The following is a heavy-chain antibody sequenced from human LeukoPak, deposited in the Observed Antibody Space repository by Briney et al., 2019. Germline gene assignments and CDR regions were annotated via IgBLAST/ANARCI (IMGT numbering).Heavy chain of an antibody. V-gene: IGHV1-58*02. J-gene: IGHJ4*02. D-gene: IGHD1-26*01. CDR2: IVVGSGNT. CDR1: GFTFTSSA. Sequence: GASVKVSCKASGFTFTSSAMQWVRQARGQRLEWIGWIVVGSGNTNYAQKFQGRVTMTRDTSISTAYMELSRLRSDDTAVYYCARVPASGRIVGATIDYWGQGTLVTVSS. CDR3: ARVPASGRIVGATIDY.